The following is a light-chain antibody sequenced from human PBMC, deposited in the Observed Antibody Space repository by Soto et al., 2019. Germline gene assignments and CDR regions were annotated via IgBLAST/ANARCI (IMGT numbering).Light chain of an antibody. CDR2: DAS. CDR3: QHYNSYSEA. Sequence: QMTQSPCTLSASVGDGDTVSRRASQSSSSWLAWYQQKPGEAPKLLIYDASSLESGVPPRFSGSGSGTEFTLTISSLQPDDFATYYCQHYNSYSEAFGQGTKVDIK. CDR1: QSSSSW. J-gene: IGKJ1*01. V-gene: IGKV1-5*01.